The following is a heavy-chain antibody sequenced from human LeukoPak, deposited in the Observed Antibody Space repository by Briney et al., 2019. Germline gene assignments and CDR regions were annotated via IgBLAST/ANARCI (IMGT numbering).Heavy chain of an antibody. V-gene: IGHV5-51*01. CDR1: GYSFTSYW. CDR2: IYPGDSDT. Sequence: GESLKISCKGSGYSFTSYWIGWVRQMPGKGLEWVGIIYPGDSDTRYSPSFQGQVTISADKSISTAYLQWSSLKASDTAMYYCARHRRLNYDWSYPINSFDYWGQGTLVTVSS. D-gene: IGHD3-3*01. J-gene: IGHJ4*02. CDR3: ARHRRLNYDWSYPINSFDY.